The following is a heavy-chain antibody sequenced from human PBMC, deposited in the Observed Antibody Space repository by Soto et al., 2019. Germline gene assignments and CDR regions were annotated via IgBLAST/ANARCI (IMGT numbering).Heavy chain of an antibody. CDR1: GGTFSSYA. CDR2: IIPIFGTA. J-gene: IGHJ6*02. CDR3: ARDKIFGVVMRYYYGMDV. D-gene: IGHD3-3*01. Sequence: AASVKVSCKASGGTFSSYAISWVRQAPGQGLEWMGGIIPIFGTANYAQKFHGRVTITADESTSTAYMELSSLRSEDTAVYYWARDKIFGVVMRYYYGMDVWGQWTTVTVSS. V-gene: IGHV1-69*01.